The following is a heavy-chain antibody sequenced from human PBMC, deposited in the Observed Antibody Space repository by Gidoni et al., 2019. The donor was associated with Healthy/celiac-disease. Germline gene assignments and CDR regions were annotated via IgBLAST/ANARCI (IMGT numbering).Heavy chain of an antibody. J-gene: IGHJ6*02. Sequence: QLQLQESGPGLVKPSETLSRTCTVAGGSISSSSYYWGWIRQPPGKGLEWIGSIYYSGSTYYNPSLKSRVTISIATSKNQFSLKLSSVTAADTAVYYCARHGQSWHGMDVWGQGTTVTVSS. CDR3: ARHGQSWHGMDV. V-gene: IGHV4-39*01. CDR1: GGSISSSSYY. CDR2: IYYSGST.